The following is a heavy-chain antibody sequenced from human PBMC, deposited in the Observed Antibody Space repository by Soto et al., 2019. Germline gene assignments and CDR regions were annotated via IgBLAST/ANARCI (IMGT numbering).Heavy chain of an antibody. CDR1: GFTVSSNY. V-gene: IGHV3-53*04. J-gene: IGHJ3*02. Sequence: EVQLVESGGGLVQPGGSLRLSCAASGFTVSSNYMSWVRQAPGKGLEWVSVIYSGGSTYYADFVKGRFTISRHNSKNTLYLQMNSLRAEDTAVYYCARDGEERYCSGGSCYLGGGAFDIWGQGTMVTVSS. D-gene: IGHD2-15*01. CDR3: ARDGEERYCSGGSCYLGGGAFDI. CDR2: IYSGGST.